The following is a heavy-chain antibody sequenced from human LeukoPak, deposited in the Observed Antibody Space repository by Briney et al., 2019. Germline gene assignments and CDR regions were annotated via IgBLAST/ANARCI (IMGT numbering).Heavy chain of an antibody. CDR2: ITDSSTYT. J-gene: IGHJ4*02. Sequence: GGSLRLSCAASGFTFSDSYMNWIRQAPGKGLEWVAYITDSSTYTNYADSVKGRFTISRDYAKNSLYLQMNSLRVDDTAVYYCTRGSGNYLLFDYWGQGTLVTVSS. CDR1: GFTFSDSY. V-gene: IGHV3-11*06. CDR3: TRGSGNYLLFDY. D-gene: IGHD1-7*01.